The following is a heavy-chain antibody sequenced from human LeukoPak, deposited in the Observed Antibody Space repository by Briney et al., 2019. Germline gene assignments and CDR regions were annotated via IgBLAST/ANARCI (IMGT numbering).Heavy chain of an antibody. CDR2: IKQDGSER. CDR3: ARGSMHVYHLYTDY. CDR1: GFTYTNYW. Sequence: GGSLRLSCAASGFTYTNYWVSWFRQAPGQGLEWVASIKQDGSERYYVDCVKGRFTISRDNAKNSLFVQLSSLRVEDTAVYYCARGSMHVYHLYTDYWGQGTLVTVSS. D-gene: IGHD3-16*01. J-gene: IGHJ4*02. V-gene: IGHV3-7*01.